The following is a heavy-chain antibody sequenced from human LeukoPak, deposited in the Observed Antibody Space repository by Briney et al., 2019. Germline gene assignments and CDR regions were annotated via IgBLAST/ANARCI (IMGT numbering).Heavy chain of an antibody. D-gene: IGHD3-22*01. CDR1: GFTFCGYA. Sequence: GGTLSLSCAASGFTFCGYAMSWVPQAPGQGLEWGSAISGSGGSAYYADSVKGRFTIDRDNPKNTLYLQMNSLRAEDTAGYYCARGVWDSRDSFYYFDYWGQGTMLTVSS. J-gene: IGHJ4*02. CDR2: ISGSGGSA. V-gene: IGHV3-23*01. CDR3: ARGVWDSRDSFYYFDY.